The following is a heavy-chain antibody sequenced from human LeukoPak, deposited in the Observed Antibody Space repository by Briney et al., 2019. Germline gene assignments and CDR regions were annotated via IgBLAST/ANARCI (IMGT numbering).Heavy chain of an antibody. D-gene: IGHD6-19*01. Sequence: GGSLRLSCAASGFIFSTSAMHWVRQAPGKGLEWLTFMSSDGRTIYYADSVKGRFSISRDNSRSKLFLQMNTVTPEDTAVYFCARVGSGGWTGLLDRWGQGTLVTVSS. J-gene: IGHJ4*02. CDR3: ARVGSGGWTGLLDR. CDR2: MSSDGRTI. CDR1: GFIFSTSA. V-gene: IGHV3-30*03.